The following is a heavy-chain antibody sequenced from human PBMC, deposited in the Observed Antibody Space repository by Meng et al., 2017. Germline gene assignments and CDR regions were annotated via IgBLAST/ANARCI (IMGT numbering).Heavy chain of an antibody. CDR1: GGSISSGGYY. V-gene: IGHV4-31*02. J-gene: IGHJ2*01. CDR3: ARNNYGDYKNWYFDL. D-gene: IGHD4-17*01. Sequence: SCTVSGGSISSGGYYWSWIRQHPGKGLEWIGYIYYSGSTYYNPSLKSRVTISVDTSKNQFSLKLSSVTAADTAVYYCARNNYGDYKNWYFDLWGHGTLVTVSS. CDR2: IYYSGST.